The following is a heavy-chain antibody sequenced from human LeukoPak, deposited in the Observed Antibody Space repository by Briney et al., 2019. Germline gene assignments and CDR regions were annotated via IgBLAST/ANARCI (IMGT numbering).Heavy chain of an antibody. CDR2: ISCDGSNK. CDR1: GFTFTTSA. V-gene: IGHV3-30-3*01. D-gene: IGHD1-26*01. J-gene: IGHJ4*02. Sequence: PGGSLRLSCAASGFTFTTSAMHWARQAPGKGLEWVAVISCDGSNKYYADSVKGRFTISRDDSKNTVYLQMNSLRTEDTAVYYCVRGSCGIYCYFDYWGQGALVTVSS. CDR3: VRGSCGIYCYFDY.